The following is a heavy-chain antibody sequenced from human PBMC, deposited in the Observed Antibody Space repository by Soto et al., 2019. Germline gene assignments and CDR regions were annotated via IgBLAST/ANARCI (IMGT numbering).Heavy chain of an antibody. CDR3: ARWTDYEYFQH. CDR2: IYHSGST. D-gene: IGHD4-17*01. V-gene: IGHV4-59*01. Sequence: SETIPLTCSVSGGSISSYYWSWIRQPPGKGLEWIAYIYHSGSTNYNPSLKSRVTISVDTSKDQFSLKLSSATAADTAVYYCARWTDYEYFQHWGQGTLVTV. CDR1: GGSISSYY. J-gene: IGHJ1*01.